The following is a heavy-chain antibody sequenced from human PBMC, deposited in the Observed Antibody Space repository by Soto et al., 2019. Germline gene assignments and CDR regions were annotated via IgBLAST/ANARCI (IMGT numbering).Heavy chain of an antibody. D-gene: IGHD3-3*01. V-gene: IGHV3-23*01. CDR2: LSSSGGST. CDR1: GFTFSSYA. J-gene: IGHJ4*02. Sequence: GGPLRLSCAASGFTFSSYAMSLVRQAPGKGLEWVPTLSSSGGSTYYADSVKGPLTISIYKSNNTMYLQMNCLRPEETAVYYSAQLVGDRVVIMFDCWDKRSMVAASS. CDR3: AQLVGDRVVIMFDC.